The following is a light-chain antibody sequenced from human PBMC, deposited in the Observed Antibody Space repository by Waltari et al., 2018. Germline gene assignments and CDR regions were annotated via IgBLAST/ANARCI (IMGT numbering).Light chain of an antibody. CDR3: SSYAGSSSPRV. Sequence: QSALIQPAPVSGAPGQSPTMSATEANRAVGTYNLFSWYHQHPGKAPKLMIYEGNKRPSGVSYRFSGSKSGNTASLTISGLQAEDEADYYCSSYAGSSSPRVFGGGTKLTVL. J-gene: IGLJ3*02. CDR1: NRAVGTYNL. CDR2: EGN. V-gene: IGLV2-23*01.